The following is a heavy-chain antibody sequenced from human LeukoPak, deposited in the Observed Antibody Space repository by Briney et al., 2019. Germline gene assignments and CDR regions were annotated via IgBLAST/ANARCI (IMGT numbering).Heavy chain of an antibody. V-gene: IGHV3-30*04. CDR2: ISYDGSNK. J-gene: IGHJ3*02. CDR3: ARESADYGDYDRRDAFDI. Sequence: GGSLRLSCAASGFTFSSYAMHWVRQAPGKGLEWVAVISYDGSNKYYADSEKGRFTISRDNSKNTLYLQMNSLRAEDTAVYYCARESADYGDYDRRDAFDIWGQGTMVTVSS. CDR1: GFTFSSYA. D-gene: IGHD4-17*01.